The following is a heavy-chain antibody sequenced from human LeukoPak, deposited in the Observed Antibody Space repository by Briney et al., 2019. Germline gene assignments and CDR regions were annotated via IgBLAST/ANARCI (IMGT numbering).Heavy chain of an antibody. CDR3: AREPPAGKWAFDI. J-gene: IGHJ3*02. CDR1: GFTFSSYA. CDR2: ISYDGSNK. Sequence: GGSLRLPCAASGFTFSSYAMHWVRQAPGKGLEWVAVISYDGSNKYYADSVKGRFTISRDNSKNTLYLQMNSLRAEDTAVYYCAREPPAGKWAFDIWGQGTMVTVSS. V-gene: IGHV3-30-3*01. D-gene: IGHD6-25*01.